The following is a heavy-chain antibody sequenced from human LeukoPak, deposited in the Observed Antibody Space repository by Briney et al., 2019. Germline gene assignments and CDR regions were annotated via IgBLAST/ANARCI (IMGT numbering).Heavy chain of an antibody. CDR3: AKGLWFGGTNGGFDY. Sequence: GGSLRLSCAASGFTFSSYAMSWVRQAPGKGLEWVSAISGSGGSTYYADSVKGRFTISRDNSKNTLYLQMNSLRAEDTAVYYCAKGLWFGGTNGGFDYWGQGTLVTVSS. CDR1: GFTFSSYA. V-gene: IGHV3-23*01. J-gene: IGHJ4*02. D-gene: IGHD3-10*01. CDR2: ISGSGGST.